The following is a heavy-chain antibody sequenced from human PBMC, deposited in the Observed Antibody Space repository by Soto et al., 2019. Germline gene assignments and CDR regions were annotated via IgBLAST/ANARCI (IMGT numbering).Heavy chain of an antibody. CDR2: MNPNSGNT. D-gene: IGHD6-13*01. Sequence: ASVKVSCKASGYTFTSYDINWVRQATGQGLEWMGWMNPNSGNTGYAQKFQGRVTMTRNTSISTAYMELSSLRSEDTAVYYCARGQQLVFNYYYYYGMDVWGQGTTVPVSS. V-gene: IGHV1-8*01. CDR1: GYTFTSYD. CDR3: ARGQQLVFNYYYYYGMDV. J-gene: IGHJ6*02.